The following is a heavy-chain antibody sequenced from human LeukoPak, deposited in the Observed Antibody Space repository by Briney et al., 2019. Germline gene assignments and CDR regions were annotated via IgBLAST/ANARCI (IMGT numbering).Heavy chain of an antibody. CDR2: ISYDGSNK. J-gene: IGHJ4*02. D-gene: IGHD1-26*01. CDR3: ARERQMGATPFDY. Sequence: GRSLRLSCAASGFTLSSYAMHWVRQAPGKGLEWVAVISYDGSNKYYADSVKGRFTISRDNAKNSLYLQMNSLRAEDTAVYYCARERQMGATPFDYWGQGSLVTVSS. V-gene: IGHV3-30*04. CDR1: GFTLSSYA.